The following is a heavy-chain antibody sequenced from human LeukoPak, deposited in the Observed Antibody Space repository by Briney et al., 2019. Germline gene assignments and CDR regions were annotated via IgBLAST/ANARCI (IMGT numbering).Heavy chain of an antibody. J-gene: IGHJ4*02. D-gene: IGHD3-10*01. CDR2: INGDGSTT. CDR1: GFTSSSSW. Sequence: GGSLRLSCAASGFTSSSSWMHWVRQAPGKGLVWVSRINGDGSTTDYADSVKGRFTISRDNARSTLYLQMNSLRPEDTAVYYCPQDNCGSFDYWGQGTLVTVSS. CDR3: PQDNCGSFDY. V-gene: IGHV3-74*01.